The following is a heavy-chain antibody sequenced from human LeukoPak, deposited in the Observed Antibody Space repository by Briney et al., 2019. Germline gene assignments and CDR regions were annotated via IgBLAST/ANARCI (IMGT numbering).Heavy chain of an antibody. D-gene: IGHD2-2*01. J-gene: IGHJ4*02. CDR3: ARGRPTYCSSTSCSPFPLDY. Sequence: SETLSLTCTVSGGSISSSSYYWGWIRQPPGKGLEWIGSIYYSGSTYYNPSLKSRVTISVDTSKNQFSLKLSSVTAADTAVYYCARGRPTYCSSTSCSPFPLDYWGQGTLVTVSS. V-gene: IGHV4-39*07. CDR2: IYYSGST. CDR1: GGSISSSSYY.